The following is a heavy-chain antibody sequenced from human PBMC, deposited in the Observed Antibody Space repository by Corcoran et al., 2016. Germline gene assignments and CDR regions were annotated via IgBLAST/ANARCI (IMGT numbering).Heavy chain of an antibody. V-gene: IGHV3-73*02. CDR2: IRSKANSYAT. CDR3: TRGIAAAAMWWYCDL. J-gene: IGHJ2*01. Sequence: EVQLVESGGGLVQPGGSLKLSCAASGFTFSGSAMHWVRPASGKGLEWVGRIRSKANSYATAYAASVKGRFTISRDDSKNTAYLQMNSLKTEDTAVYYCTRGIAAAAMWWYCDLWGRGTLVTVSS. D-gene: IGHD6-13*01. CDR1: GFTFSGSA.